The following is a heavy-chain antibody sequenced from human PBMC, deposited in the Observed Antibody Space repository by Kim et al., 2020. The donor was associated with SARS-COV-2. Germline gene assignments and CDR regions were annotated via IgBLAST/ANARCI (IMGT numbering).Heavy chain of an antibody. CDR2: TTIAGDRA. CDR1: GFSFDRYS. Sequence: GGSLRLSCLATGFSFDRYSMTWVRQAPGGALEWVSATTIAGDRAYYADSVRGRFTISRDNSKSTLYLQMNSLRADDTAVYYCAIHDYQDSERRWYVDLWG. J-gene: IGHJ2*01. V-gene: IGHV3-23*01. CDR3: AIHDYQDSERRWYVDL. D-gene: IGHD4-17*01.